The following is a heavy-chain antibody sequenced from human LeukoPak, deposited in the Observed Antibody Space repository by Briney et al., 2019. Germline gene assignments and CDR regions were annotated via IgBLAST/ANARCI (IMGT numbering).Heavy chain of an antibody. J-gene: IGHJ4*02. Sequence: GGSLRLSCAASGFTSSSYAMSWVRQAPGKGLEWVSGISWNSGSIGYADSVKGRFTISRGNAKNSLYLQMNSLRAEDTALYYCAKAPGFFSSTSPFDYWGQGTLGTVSS. D-gene: IGHD2-2*01. CDR1: GFTSSSYA. CDR3: AKAPGFFSSTSPFDY. V-gene: IGHV3-9*02. CDR2: ISWNSGSI.